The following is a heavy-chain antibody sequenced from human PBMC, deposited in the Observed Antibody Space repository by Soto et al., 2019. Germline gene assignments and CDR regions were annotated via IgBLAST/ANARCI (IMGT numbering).Heavy chain of an antibody. D-gene: IGHD6-19*01. CDR3: ARDLTAVAGEGHWFDP. V-gene: IGHV4-59*01. CDR2: IYYSGST. CDR1: GGSISSYY. Sequence: SETLSLTCTVSGGSISSYYWSWIRQPPGKGLEWIGYIYYSGSTNYNPSLKSRVTISVDTSKNQFSLKLSSVTAADTAVYYCARDLTAVAGEGHWFDPWGQGTLVTVSS. J-gene: IGHJ5*02.